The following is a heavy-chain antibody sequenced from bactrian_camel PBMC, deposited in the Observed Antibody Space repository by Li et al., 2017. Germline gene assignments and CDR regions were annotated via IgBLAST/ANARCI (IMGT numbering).Heavy chain of an antibody. V-gene: IGHV3S53*01. CDR1: GNTYC. Sequence: VQLVESGGGSVQTGGSLRLSCAAYGNTYCMGWFRQAPGKEREGVAADHNDGSTSYADSVKGRFTISKDNAKNTLYLQMNSLKPEDTGMYYCAARLACYEDDYRRSDTFGYWGQGTQVTVS. D-gene: IGHD4*01. J-gene: IGHJ6*01. CDR3: AARLACYEDDYRRSDTFGY. CDR2: DHNDGST.